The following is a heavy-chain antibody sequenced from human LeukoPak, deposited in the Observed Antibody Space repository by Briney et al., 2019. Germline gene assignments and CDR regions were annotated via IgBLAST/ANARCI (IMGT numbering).Heavy chain of an antibody. D-gene: IGHD2-8*01. CDR3: ARDPAVSWDAFDI. CDR2: IYHSEST. J-gene: IGHJ3*02. CDR1: GGSISSSNW. V-gene: IGHV4-4*02. Sequence: SGTLSLTCAVSGGSISSSNWWSWVRQPPGKGLEWIGEIYHSESTNYNLSLKSRVTISVDKSKNQFSLKLSSVTAADTAVYYCARDPAVSWDAFDIWGQGTMVTVSS.